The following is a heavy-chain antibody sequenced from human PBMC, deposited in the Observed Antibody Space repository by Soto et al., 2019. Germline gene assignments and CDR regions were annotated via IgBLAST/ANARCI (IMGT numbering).Heavy chain of an antibody. V-gene: IGHV4-31*03. CDR2: IYYSGST. Sequence: QVQLQESGPGLVKPSQTLSLTCTVSGGSISSGGYYWSWIRQHPGKGLEWIGYIYYSGSTYYNPSLKSRVTISVDTSKNQFSQKLSSVTAADTAVYYCARGGIAAAGSQAFDIWGQGTMVTVSS. D-gene: IGHD6-13*01. J-gene: IGHJ3*02. CDR1: GGSISSGGYY. CDR3: ARGGIAAAGSQAFDI.